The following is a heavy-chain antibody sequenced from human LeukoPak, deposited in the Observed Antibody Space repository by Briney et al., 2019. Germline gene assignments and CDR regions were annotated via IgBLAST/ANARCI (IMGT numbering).Heavy chain of an antibody. CDR1: GGSISSANW. D-gene: IGHD6-19*01. J-gene: IGHJ5*02. Sequence: SGTLSLTCAVSGGSISSANWWSWVRQPPGKGLEWIGEIHHSGSTNHNPSLRSRVTISVDKSNNQFSLKLSSVTAADTAVYYCARAPPCSSDWWGDDPWGQGTLVTVSS. CDR3: ARAPPCSSDWWGDDP. CDR2: IHHSGST. V-gene: IGHV4-4*02.